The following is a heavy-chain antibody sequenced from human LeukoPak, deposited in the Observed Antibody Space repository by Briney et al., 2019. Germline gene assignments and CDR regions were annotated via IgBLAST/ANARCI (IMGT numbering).Heavy chain of an antibody. CDR3: ARDKAGATTGGIFDY. Sequence: GGSLRLSCAASGFTFSSYGMHWVRQAPGKGLEWVAVIWYDGSNKYCADSVKGRFTISRDNSKNTLYLQMNSLRAEDTAVYYCARDKAGATTGGIFDYWGQGTLVTVSS. J-gene: IGHJ4*02. D-gene: IGHD1-26*01. CDR2: IWYDGSNK. V-gene: IGHV3-33*01. CDR1: GFTFSSYG.